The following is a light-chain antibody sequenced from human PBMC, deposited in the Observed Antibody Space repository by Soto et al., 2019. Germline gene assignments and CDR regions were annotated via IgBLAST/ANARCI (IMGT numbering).Light chain of an antibody. Sequence: ISITQNSVTLSVCVGGRATLSCRARSSGCNDLAWYQQKPGQAPRLLIYGASTRATGIPARFSGSGSGTEFTLISGSLEDEDFVVYYCQHLISSTYTFGQGTKVDIK. J-gene: IGKJ1*01. CDR2: GAS. V-gene: IGKV3-15*01. CDR1: SSGCND. CDR3: QHLISSTYT.